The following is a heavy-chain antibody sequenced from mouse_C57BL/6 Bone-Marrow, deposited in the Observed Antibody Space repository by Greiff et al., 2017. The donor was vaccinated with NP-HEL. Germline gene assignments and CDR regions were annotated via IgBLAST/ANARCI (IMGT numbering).Heavy chain of an antibody. CDR2: ISSGGSYT. CDR3: ARHYYSNYFDY. Sequence: EMQLVESGGDLVKPGGSLKLSCAASGFTFSSYGMSWVRQTPDKRLEWVATISSGGSYTYYPDSVKGRFTISRDNAKNTLYLQMSSLKSEDTAMYYCARHYYSNYFDYWGQGTTLTVSS. D-gene: IGHD2-5*01. CDR1: GFTFSSYG. J-gene: IGHJ2*01. V-gene: IGHV5-6*01.